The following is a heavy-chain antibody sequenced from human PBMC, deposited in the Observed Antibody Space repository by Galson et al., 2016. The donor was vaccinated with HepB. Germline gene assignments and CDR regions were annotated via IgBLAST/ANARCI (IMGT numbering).Heavy chain of an antibody. V-gene: IGHV3-33*01. CDR3: ARDSMNYDFLTGYYVTTTRLALYGMDV. J-gene: IGHJ6*02. CDR2: IWFDGRNI. Sequence: SLRLSCAASGFTFSNYGMHWVRQAPGKGLEWVAVIWFDGRNIYYADYLKGRFTISRDNDKNTLYLQMNSLRVEDTAVYYCARDSMNYDFLTGYYVTTTRLALYGMDVWGQGTTVTVSS. D-gene: IGHD3-9*01. CDR1: GFTFSNYG.